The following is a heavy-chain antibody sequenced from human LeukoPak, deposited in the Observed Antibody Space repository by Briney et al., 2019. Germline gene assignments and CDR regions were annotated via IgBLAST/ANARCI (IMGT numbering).Heavy chain of an antibody. CDR1: VFSFTTYT. Sequence: GGSLRLSCAPSVFSFTTYTMHWAPPAPDEGRECLTHILDDGIHIYSADSVKARFPIPRDKPRNPLYLQMNTLRPGHSPVFFFARSSLVGVAPFDYWGQGTLVTVSS. D-gene: IGHD3-3*01. V-gene: IGHV3-30*04. J-gene: IGHJ4*02. CDR2: ILDDGIHI. CDR3: ARSSLVGVAPFDY.